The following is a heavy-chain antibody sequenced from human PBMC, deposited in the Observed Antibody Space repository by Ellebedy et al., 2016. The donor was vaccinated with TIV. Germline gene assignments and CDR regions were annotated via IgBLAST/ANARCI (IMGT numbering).Heavy chain of an antibody. CDR3: ARDKGDDSGSKFDS. CDR1: GFTFSSYW. D-gene: IGHD6-19*01. Sequence: GESLKISCAASGFTFSSYWMSWVRQAPGKGLEWVANIKQDGGETYYLDSLKGRFTISRDNAMNSLYLQMNSLRADDTAVYYCARDKGDDSGSKFDSWGQGTLVTVSS. J-gene: IGHJ4*02. CDR2: IKQDGGET. V-gene: IGHV3-7*03.